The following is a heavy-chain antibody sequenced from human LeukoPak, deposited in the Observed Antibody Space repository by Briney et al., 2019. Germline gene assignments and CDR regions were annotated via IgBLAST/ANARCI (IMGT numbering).Heavy chain of an antibody. CDR2: ITAYSGNT. J-gene: IGHJ3*02. V-gene: IGHV1-18*01. CDR1: GYTFVNYA. CDR3: ARVSFDIMSGYYVPHVFDI. D-gene: IGHD3-22*01. Sequence: ASVKVSCKTSGYTFVNYAIAWVRQAPGQGLEWMGWITAYSGNTNYAQKLQERVTITTDTSTSTAYMELRTLRSDDTAVYFCARVSFDIMSGYYVPHVFDIRGQGTMVTVSS.